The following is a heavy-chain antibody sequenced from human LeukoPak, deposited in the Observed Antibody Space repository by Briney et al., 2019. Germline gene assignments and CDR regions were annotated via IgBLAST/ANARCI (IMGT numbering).Heavy chain of an antibody. V-gene: IGHV4-59*01. Sequence: SETLSLTCTVSGGSISSYYWSRIRRPPGKGLEWIGYIYYSGSTNYNPSLKSRVTISVDTSKNQFSLKLSSVTAADTAVYYCARVPGSGSRWFDPWGQGTLVTVSS. CDR1: GGSISSYY. D-gene: IGHD3-10*01. CDR2: IYYSGST. CDR3: ARVPGSGSRWFDP. J-gene: IGHJ5*02.